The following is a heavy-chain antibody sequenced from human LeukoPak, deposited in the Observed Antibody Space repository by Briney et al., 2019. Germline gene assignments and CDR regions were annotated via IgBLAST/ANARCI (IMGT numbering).Heavy chain of an antibody. V-gene: IGHV4-34*01. CDR3: ARHGITMVRGVIITRYYYYMDV. CDR2: INHSGST. Sequence: SETLSLTCAVYGGSFSGYYWSWIRQPPGKGLEWIGEINHSGSTNYNPSLKSRVTISVDTSKNQFSLKLSSVTAADTAVYYCARHGITMVRGVIITRYYYYMDVWGKGTTVTISS. J-gene: IGHJ6*03. D-gene: IGHD3-10*01. CDR1: GGSFSGYY.